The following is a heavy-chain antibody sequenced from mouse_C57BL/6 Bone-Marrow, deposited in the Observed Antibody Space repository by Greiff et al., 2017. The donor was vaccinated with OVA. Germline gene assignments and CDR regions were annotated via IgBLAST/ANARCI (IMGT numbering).Heavy chain of an antibody. CDR3: TTSYFDY. J-gene: IGHJ2*01. CDR1: GFNIKDDY. V-gene: IGHV14-4*01. CDR2: IDPENGDT. Sequence: VQLKESGAELVRPGASVKLSCTASGFNIKDDYMHWVKQRPEQGLEWIGWIDPENGDTEYASKFQGKATITAYTSSNTAYLQLSTLTSEDTAVYYCTTSYFDYWGQGTTLTVSS.